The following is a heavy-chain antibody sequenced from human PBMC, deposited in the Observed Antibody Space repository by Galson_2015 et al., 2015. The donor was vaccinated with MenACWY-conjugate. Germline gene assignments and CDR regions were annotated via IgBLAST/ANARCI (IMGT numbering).Heavy chain of an antibody. CDR2: IKSESDGGKV. Sequence: SLRLSCAASELTFTNAYMSWVRQAPGKGLEWVGRIKSESDGGKVDYAAPVKGRFTISRDDSKNTLYLQMSSLKIEDTAVYYCTTHNPDSWGGLLFHFYMDVWGKGTTVTVSS. J-gene: IGHJ6*03. D-gene: IGHD2-21*01. V-gene: IGHV3-15*01. CDR1: ELTFTNAY. CDR3: TTHNPDSWGGLLFHFYMDV.